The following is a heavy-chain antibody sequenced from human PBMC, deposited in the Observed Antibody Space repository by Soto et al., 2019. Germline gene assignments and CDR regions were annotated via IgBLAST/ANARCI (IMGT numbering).Heavy chain of an antibody. CDR1: GGSISSGGYY. J-gene: IGHJ5*02. CDR3: ARDVWFGELFWFDP. CDR2: IYYSGST. V-gene: IGHV4-31*03. Sequence: PSETLSLTCTVSGGSISSGGYYWSWIRQHPGKGLEWIGYIYYSGSTYYNPSLKSRVTISVDTSKNQFSLKLSSVSAADTAVYYCARDVWFGELFWFDPWGQGTLVTVSS. D-gene: IGHD3-10*01.